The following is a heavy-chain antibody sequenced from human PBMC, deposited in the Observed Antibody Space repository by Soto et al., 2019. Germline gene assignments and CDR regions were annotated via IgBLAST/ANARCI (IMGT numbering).Heavy chain of an antibody. CDR3: AKDGWFGDRDPFYGMDV. CDR1: GFTFISYS. Sequence: PGGSLRLSCTASGFTFISYSMNWVRQAPGKGLEWVSSISTDGGRADYADSVKGRFTFSRDNSKNTLYLQMNSLRAEDTAIYYCAKDGWFGDRDPFYGMDVWGQGTTVTVS. V-gene: IGHV3-23*01. CDR2: ISTDGGRA. J-gene: IGHJ6*02. D-gene: IGHD3-10*01.